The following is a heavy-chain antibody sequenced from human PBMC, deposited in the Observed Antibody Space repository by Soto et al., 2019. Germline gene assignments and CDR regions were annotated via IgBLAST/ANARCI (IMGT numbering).Heavy chain of an antibody. Sequence: PSETLSLTCTVSGAFLNNFFWSWIRQTPGKGLEWIGYVSQGGAAAYLAEGETTDYNPSLESRVTISVDTSKNQFSLKLSSVTAADTAVYYCARDLGYDFWSGYPPYYYYMDVWGKGTTVTVSS. CDR2: VSQGGAAAYLAEGETT. CDR3: ARDLGYDFWSGYPPYYYYMDV. V-gene: IGHV4-59*01. CDR1: GAFLNNFF. J-gene: IGHJ6*03. D-gene: IGHD3-3*01.